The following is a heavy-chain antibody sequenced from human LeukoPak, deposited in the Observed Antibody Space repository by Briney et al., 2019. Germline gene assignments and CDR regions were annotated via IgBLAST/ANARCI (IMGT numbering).Heavy chain of an antibody. CDR1: GFTFSIYG. CDR2: ISGSGGST. V-gene: IGHV3-23*01. CDR3: AKQSNPYYYDSSGYSGFDY. Sequence: GGTLRLSCAASGFTFSIYGMGWVRQAPGKGLEGVSAISGSGGSTYYADSVKGRFTISRDNSKNTLYLQMNSLRAEDTAVYYCAKQSNPYYYDSSGYSGFDYWGQGTLVTVSS. J-gene: IGHJ4*02. D-gene: IGHD3-22*01.